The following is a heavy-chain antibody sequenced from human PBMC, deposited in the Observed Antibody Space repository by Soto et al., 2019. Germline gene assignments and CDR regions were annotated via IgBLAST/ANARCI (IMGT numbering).Heavy chain of an antibody. CDR2: IWYDGSNK. V-gene: IGHV3-33*01. Sequence: LGGSLRLSCAASGFTFSSYGMHWVRQAPGKGLEWVAVIWYDGSNKYYADSVKGRFTISRDNSKNTLYLQMNSLRAEDTAVYYCARDKVAARPFGVPDYWGQGTLVTVSS. CDR1: GFTFSSYG. D-gene: IGHD6-6*01. J-gene: IGHJ4*02. CDR3: ARDKVAARPFGVPDY.